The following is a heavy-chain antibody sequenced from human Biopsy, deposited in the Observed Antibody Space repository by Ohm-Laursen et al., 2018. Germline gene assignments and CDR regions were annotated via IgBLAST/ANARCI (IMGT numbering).Heavy chain of an antibody. D-gene: IGHD2-21*01. Sequence: SLRLSCTASGFTFQDHAMHWVRQAPGKGLEWVSGISWNSSSINYAVSVQGRFTIFRDNAKNSLYLQMNSLRVEDTALYFCARLGELHGLWYFDFWGQGALVTVSS. CDR2: ISWNSSSI. CDR1: GFTFQDHA. CDR3: ARLGELHGLWYFDF. J-gene: IGHJ4*02. V-gene: IGHV3-9*01.